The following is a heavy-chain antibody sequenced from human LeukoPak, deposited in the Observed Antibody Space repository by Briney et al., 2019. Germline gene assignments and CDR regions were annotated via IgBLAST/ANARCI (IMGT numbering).Heavy chain of an antibody. CDR3: TTDILPGYCSGGSCYVGGDDAFDI. CDR2: IKSKTDGGTT. J-gene: IGHJ3*02. V-gene: IGHV3-15*07. D-gene: IGHD2-15*01. CDR1: GFTFSNAW. Sequence: GGSLRLSCAASGFTFSNAWMNWVRQAPGKGLEWVGRIKSKTDGGTTDYAAPVKGRFTISRDDSKNTLYLQMNSLKTEDTAVYYCTTDILPGYCSGGSCYVGGDDAFDIWGQGTMVTVSS.